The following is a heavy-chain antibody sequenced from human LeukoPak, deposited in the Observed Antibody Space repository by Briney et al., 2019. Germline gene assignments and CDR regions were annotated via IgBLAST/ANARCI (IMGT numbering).Heavy chain of an antibody. J-gene: IGHJ4*02. CDR2: INSDGSST. D-gene: IGHD3-22*01. V-gene: IGHV3-74*01. CDR1: GFTFSSYW. CDR3: ATGNYDSSGYSV. Sequence: AGGSLRLSCAASGFTFSSYWMHWVRQAPGKGLVWVSHINSDGSSTYYADSVKGRFTVSRDNARNTLYLQMNSLRAEDTAVYYCATGNYDSSGYSVWGQGTLVTVSS.